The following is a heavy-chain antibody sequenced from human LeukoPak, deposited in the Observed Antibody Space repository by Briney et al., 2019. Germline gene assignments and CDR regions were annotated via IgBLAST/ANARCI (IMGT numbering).Heavy chain of an antibody. CDR3: AGQWLPRDYYGMDV. Sequence: ASVKVSCKASGYTFTSYAMHWVRQAPGQRLGWMGWINAGNGNTKYSQKFQGRVTITRDTSASTAYMGLSSLRSEDTAVYYCAGQWLPRDYYGMDVWGQGTTVTVSS. D-gene: IGHD6-19*01. CDR1: GYTFTSYA. CDR2: INAGNGNT. J-gene: IGHJ6*02. V-gene: IGHV1-3*01.